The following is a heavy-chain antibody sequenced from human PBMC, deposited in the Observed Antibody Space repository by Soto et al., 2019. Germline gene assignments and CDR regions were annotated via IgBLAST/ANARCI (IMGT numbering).Heavy chain of an antibody. D-gene: IGHD7-27*01. CDR1: GGSLTDYY. Sequence: PSETLSLTCTVSGGSLTDYYWSWIRQPPGKELEWIGYIYHSDITNYNPSLRSRAAISVGTSRSQFSLKLSSVTAADTAVYYCALTGPLDYWGQGTLVTVSS. CDR2: IYHSDIT. CDR3: ALTGPLDY. J-gene: IGHJ4*02. V-gene: IGHV4-59*01.